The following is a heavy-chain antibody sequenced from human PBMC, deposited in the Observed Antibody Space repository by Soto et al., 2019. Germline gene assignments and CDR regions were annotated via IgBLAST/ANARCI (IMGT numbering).Heavy chain of an antibody. Sequence: ASVKVSCKASGYTFTGYYMHWVRQAPGQGLEWMGWINPNSGGTNYAQKFQGRVTMTRDTSTSTVYMELSSLRSEDTAVYYCARTTTSIAVAGTGIDYWGQGTLVTVSS. V-gene: IGHV1-2*02. D-gene: IGHD6-19*01. CDR1: GYTFTGYY. CDR2: INPNSGGT. J-gene: IGHJ4*02. CDR3: ARTTTSIAVAGTGIDY.